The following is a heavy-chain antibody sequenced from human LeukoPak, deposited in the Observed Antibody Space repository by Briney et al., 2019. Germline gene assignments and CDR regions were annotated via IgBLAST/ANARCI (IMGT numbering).Heavy chain of an antibody. V-gene: IGHV3-7*03. CDR1: GFTFINYW. Sequence: GGSLRLSCAASGFTFINYWMSWVRQAPGKGLEWVANIKQDGSEKYYVDSVKGRFTISRDNAKNSLYLQMNSLRAEDTAVYYCARVSTSSGWYGSRPDAFDIWGQGTMVTVSS. D-gene: IGHD6-19*01. J-gene: IGHJ3*02. CDR3: ARVSTSSGWYGSRPDAFDI. CDR2: IKQDGSEK.